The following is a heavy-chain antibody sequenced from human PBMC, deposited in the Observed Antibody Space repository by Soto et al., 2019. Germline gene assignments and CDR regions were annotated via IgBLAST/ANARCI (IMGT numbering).Heavy chain of an antibody. J-gene: IGHJ3*02. D-gene: IGHD2-2*01. Sequence: EVQLVESGGGLVQPGGSLRLSCAASGFTFSSYWMSWVRQAPGKGLERVANIKQDGSEKYYLDSGKGRCTISRDNAKNSLYLQRNSLRAEDTAVYYCARGGDIVVLPAAHRAGNAFDIWGQGTMVTVSS. V-gene: IGHV3-7*01. CDR1: GFTFSSYW. CDR2: IKQDGSEK. CDR3: ARGGDIVVLPAAHRAGNAFDI.